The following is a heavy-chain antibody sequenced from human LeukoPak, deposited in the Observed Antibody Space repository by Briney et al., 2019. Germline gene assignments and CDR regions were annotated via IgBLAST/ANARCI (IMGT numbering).Heavy chain of an antibody. Sequence: GGSLRLSCAASGFAVSSNYMSWVRQAPGKGLEWVSVLYTGSDTYYADSVKGRFTISRDNSKNTLYLQMSSLRVEDTAVYYCGKAEAGTYYFDYWGQGTLVTVSS. D-gene: IGHD6-19*01. CDR2: LYTGSDT. CDR3: GKAEAGTYYFDY. V-gene: IGHV3-53*01. CDR1: GFAVSSNY. J-gene: IGHJ4*02.